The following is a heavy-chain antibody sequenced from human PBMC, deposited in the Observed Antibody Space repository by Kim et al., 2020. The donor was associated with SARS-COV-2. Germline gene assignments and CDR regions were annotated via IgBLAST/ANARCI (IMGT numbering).Heavy chain of an antibody. CDR2: LLNDGSNK. CDR1: GFTFSNYG. Sequence: GGSLRLSCAASGFTFSNYGMNWVRQGPGKGLEWVASLLNDGSNKQYADSVKGRFTISRDDAKKTLILQMNSLRADDTAVYYCARDRKDISNWGTGFDYWGQGTLVTVSS. CDR3: ARDRKDISNWGTGFDY. V-gene: IGHV3-33*05. J-gene: IGHJ4*02. D-gene: IGHD7-27*01.